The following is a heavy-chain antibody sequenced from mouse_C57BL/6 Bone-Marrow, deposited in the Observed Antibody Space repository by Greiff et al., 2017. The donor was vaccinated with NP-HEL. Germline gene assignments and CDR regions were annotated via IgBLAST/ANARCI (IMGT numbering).Heavy chain of an antibody. J-gene: IGHJ4*01. CDR3: ASKGDYYGSSYDYAMDY. Sequence: QVQLKQSGPGLVQPSQSLSITCTVSGFSLTSYGVHWVRQSPGKGLEWLGVIWSGGSTDYNAAFISRLSISKDNSKSQVFFKMNSLQADDTAIYYCASKGDYYGSSYDYAMDYWGQGTSVTVSS. V-gene: IGHV2-2*01. CDR2: IWSGGST. D-gene: IGHD1-1*01. CDR1: GFSLTSYG.